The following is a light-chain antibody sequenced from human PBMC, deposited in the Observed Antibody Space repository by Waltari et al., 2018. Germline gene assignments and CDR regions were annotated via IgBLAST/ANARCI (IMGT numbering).Light chain of an antibody. CDR2: HGS. CDR3: QYYGSSPWT. CDR1: QYISSSY. Sequence: EIVLTQSPATLSLSPGERATLSCGASQYISSSYLAWYQQKPGLAPRLLIYHGSSRATGIPDRFSGSVSGTDFTLTISRLEPGDFAVYYCQYYGSSPWTFGQGTKVEIK. V-gene: IGKV3D-20*01. J-gene: IGKJ1*01.